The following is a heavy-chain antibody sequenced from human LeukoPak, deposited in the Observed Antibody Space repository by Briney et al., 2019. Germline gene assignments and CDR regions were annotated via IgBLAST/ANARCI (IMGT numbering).Heavy chain of an antibody. CDR2: INPNSGGT. D-gene: IGHD3-22*01. CDR3: ARSKSYYDSSGYDY. V-gene: IGHV1-2*06. CDR1: GYTFTGYY. J-gene: IGHJ4*02. Sequence: ASVKVSCKASGYTFTGYYMHWVRQAPGQGLEWMGRINPNSGGTNYAKKFQGRVTMTRDTSISTAYMELSRLRSDDTAVYYCARSKSYYDSSGYDYWGQRTLVTVSS.